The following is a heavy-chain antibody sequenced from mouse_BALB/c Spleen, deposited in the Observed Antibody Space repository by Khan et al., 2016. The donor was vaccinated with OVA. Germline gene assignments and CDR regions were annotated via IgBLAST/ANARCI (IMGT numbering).Heavy chain of an antibody. V-gene: IGHV1-4*01. CDR1: GYTFTSNT. Sequence: VQLQQSGAELARPGASVKMSCQASGYTFTSNTMHWVKQRPGQGLEWIGYINPRTSYTNYNQKFKDKATLTADKSSSTAYMQLSSLTSEDSAVYYCARRTMDYAMDYWGQGTSVTVSS. D-gene: IGHD2-14*01. J-gene: IGHJ4*01. CDR2: INPRTSYT. CDR3: ARRTMDYAMDY.